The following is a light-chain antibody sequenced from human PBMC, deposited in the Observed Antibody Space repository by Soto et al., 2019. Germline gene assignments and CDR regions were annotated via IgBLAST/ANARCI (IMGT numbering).Light chain of an antibody. Sequence: QSVLTQPPSVSGAPGQTVTISSTGTSSDIGSRVDVHWYQHLPGAAPKLLIYANNIRPSGVPDRFSGSKSGSSASLAISGLQAEDEGDYYCKSYDSSLTGSYAFGTGTKVTVL. V-gene: IGLV1-40*01. CDR1: SSDIGSRVD. J-gene: IGLJ1*01. CDR2: ANN. CDR3: KSYDSSLTGSYA.